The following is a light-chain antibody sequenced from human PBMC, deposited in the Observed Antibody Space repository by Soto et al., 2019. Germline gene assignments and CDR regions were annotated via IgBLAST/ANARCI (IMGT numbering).Light chain of an antibody. CDR1: SSDVGGYNY. CDR2: DVS. CDR3: CSHAGSNSPYV. Sequence: SVLTQPRSVSGSPGQSVTISCTGTSSDVGGYNYVSWYQKHPGQAPKLLIYDVSERPSGVPDRFSGSKSGNTASLTISGLQIEDESDYFCCSHAGSNSPYVFGSGTKVTVL. V-gene: IGLV2-11*01. J-gene: IGLJ1*01.